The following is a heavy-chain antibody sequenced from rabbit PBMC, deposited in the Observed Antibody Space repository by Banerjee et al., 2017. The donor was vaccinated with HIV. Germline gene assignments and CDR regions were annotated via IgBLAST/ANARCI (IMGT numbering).Heavy chain of an antibody. CDR1: GFSFSSGYY. CDR3: VRDTSNTYVYFDL. V-gene: IGHV1S40*01. Sequence: QSLEESGGDLVKPGASLTLTCTASGFSFSSGYYMCWVRQAPGKGLEWIACTYAGSSGGTYYASWAKGRFTISKTSSTTVTLQMTSLTAADTATYFCVRDTSNTYVYFDLWGQGTLVTVS. CDR2: TYAGSSGGT. J-gene: IGHJ4*01. D-gene: IGHD1-1*01.